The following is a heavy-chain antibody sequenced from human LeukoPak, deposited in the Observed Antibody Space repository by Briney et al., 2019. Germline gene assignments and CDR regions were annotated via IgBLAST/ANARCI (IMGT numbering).Heavy chain of an antibody. CDR3: ARDNVGTTLNY. CDR2: INPNSGGT. Sequence: ASVKVSCKASGYTFTGYYMHWVRQAPGQGLEWMGWINPNSGGTNYAQKFQGRVTMTRDTSISTAYMELRSLRSDDTAVYYCARDNVGTTLNYWGQGTLVTVSS. J-gene: IGHJ4*02. V-gene: IGHV1-2*02. D-gene: IGHD4-17*01. CDR1: GYTFTGYY.